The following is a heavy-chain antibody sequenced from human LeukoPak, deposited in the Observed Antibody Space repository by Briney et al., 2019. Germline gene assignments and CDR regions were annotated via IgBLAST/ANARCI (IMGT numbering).Heavy chain of an antibody. Sequence: GASVKVSCEASGYTFTSYYIHWVRLAPGQGLEWMGTINPSGASTTSAQKFQGRVIMTRDTSTSTVYMELSSLRSEDTALYYCARGEDSSGYYYSQRHYGMDVWGQGTTVTVSS. D-gene: IGHD3-22*01. CDR1: GYTFTSYY. J-gene: IGHJ6*02. CDR2: INPSGAST. CDR3: ARGEDSSGYYYSQRHYGMDV. V-gene: IGHV1-46*01.